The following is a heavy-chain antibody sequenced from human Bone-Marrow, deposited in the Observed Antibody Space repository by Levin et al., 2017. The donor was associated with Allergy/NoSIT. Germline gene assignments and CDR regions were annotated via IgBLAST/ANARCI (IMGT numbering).Heavy chain of an antibody. V-gene: IGHV4-61*01. CDR2: IHYSGNT. J-gene: IGHJ4*02. CDR3: VRHIRDFVWGDYFDF. D-gene: IGHD3-16*01. Sequence: SETLSLTCTVSGGSLSSDSYYWNWLRQAPGKGLEWIGYIHYSGNTNYSPSLKSRVSISIDTSMNQFSLKMRSVTAADTAVYFCVRHIRDFVWGDYFDFWGQGSQVTVSS. CDR1: GGSLSSDSYY.